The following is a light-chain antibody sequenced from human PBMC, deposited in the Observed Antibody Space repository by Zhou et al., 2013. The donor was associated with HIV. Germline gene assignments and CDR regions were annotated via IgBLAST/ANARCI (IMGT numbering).Light chain of an antibody. CDR1: QSISSW. V-gene: IGKV1-5*01. CDR3: QQYYDNLWT. CDR2: AAS. Sequence: DIQMTQSPSTLSASVGDRVTITCRASQSISSWLAWYQQKPGKAPKLLIYAASSLQSGVPSRFSGSGSGTDFTLTIDCLQSDDFATYFCQQYYDNLWTFGQGTKVELK. J-gene: IGKJ1*01.